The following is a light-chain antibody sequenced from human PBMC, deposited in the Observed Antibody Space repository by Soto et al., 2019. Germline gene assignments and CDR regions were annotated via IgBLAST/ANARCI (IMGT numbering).Light chain of an antibody. CDR3: QQYGSSRWT. J-gene: IGKJ1*01. CDR2: GAS. V-gene: IGKV3-20*01. CDR1: QSVSSSY. Sequence: IVWAQSPGTLSFSPGERATLSCRASQSVSSSYLAWYQQKPGQAPRLLIYGASSRATGIPDRFSGSGSGTDFTLTISRLEPEDFAVYYCQQYGSSRWTFGQGTKVDIK.